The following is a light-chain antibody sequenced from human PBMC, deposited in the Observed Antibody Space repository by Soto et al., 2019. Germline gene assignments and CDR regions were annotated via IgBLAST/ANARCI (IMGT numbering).Light chain of an antibody. Sequence: QSVLTQPPSVSGAPGQRVTISCTGSSSNIGAGYDVHWYQQLPGTAPKLLISGNSNRPSGVPDRFSGSKSGTSASLAITGLQAEDEADYYCQSYDNSLSGSWVFGGGTKLPVL. J-gene: IGLJ3*02. CDR2: GNS. CDR3: QSYDNSLSGSWV. CDR1: SSNIGAGYD. V-gene: IGLV1-40*01.